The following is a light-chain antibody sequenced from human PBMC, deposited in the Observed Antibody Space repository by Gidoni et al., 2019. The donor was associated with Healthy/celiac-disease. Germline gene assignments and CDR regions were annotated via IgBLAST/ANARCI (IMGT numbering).Light chain of an antibody. CDR1: SGSIASNY. Sequence: NFMLTQPHSVSESPGKTVTISCTRSSGSIASNYVQWYQQRPGSSPTTVIYADNQRPSGVPDRFSGSIDSPSNSASLTISGLKTEDEADYDCQSYDSSNRVFGGGTKLTVL. V-gene: IGLV6-57*01. CDR3: QSYDSSNRV. CDR2: ADN. J-gene: IGLJ3*02.